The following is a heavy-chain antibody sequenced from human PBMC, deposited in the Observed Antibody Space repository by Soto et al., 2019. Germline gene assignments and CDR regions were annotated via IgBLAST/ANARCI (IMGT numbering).Heavy chain of an antibody. D-gene: IGHD6-13*01. CDR2: IYPGDSDT. Sequence: RGEFLRVWCRGSGYRFTGYRGGRVRQMTGKGLECMGIIYPGDSDTRYSPSFQGQVTISADKSISTAYLQWSSLKASDTAMYYCARTAAAGKYYYAMGVWAQGTTVTVSS. J-gene: IGHJ6*02. CDR3: ARTAAAGKYYYAMGV. V-gene: IGHV5-51*01. CDR1: GYRFTGYR.